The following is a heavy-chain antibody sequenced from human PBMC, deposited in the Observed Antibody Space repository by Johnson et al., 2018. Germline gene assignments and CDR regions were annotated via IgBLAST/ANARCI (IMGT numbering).Heavy chain of an antibody. D-gene: IGHD2-21*01. CDR3: ARGYSSLIDYYYYRDV. Sequence: QVQLQESGPGLVKPSETLSLTCTVSGGSISSYYWSWIRQPPGKGLEWIGYIYYSGSTNYNPSLKSRVTISVDTSKNQFSLKLSSVTAAGTAVYYCARGYSSLIDYYYYRDVWGKGTTVTVSS. CDR1: GGSISSYY. J-gene: IGHJ6*03. CDR2: IYYSGST. V-gene: IGHV4-59*01.